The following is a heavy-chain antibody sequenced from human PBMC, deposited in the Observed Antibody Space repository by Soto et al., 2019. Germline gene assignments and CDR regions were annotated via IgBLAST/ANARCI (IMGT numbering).Heavy chain of an antibody. CDR3: SGAYDN. V-gene: IGHV3-48*01. CDR2: ISSSSSTI. Sequence: EVQLVESGGDLVQPGGSLILSWAASEFTLSEYNMYWVRQAPGKALELVSYISSSSSTIYYADSVKRRFTISRDDAKNSLYLQMNSMTAEDTAVYYCSGAYDNWSQVTMVTVS. CDR1: EFTLSEYN. J-gene: IGHJ3*02.